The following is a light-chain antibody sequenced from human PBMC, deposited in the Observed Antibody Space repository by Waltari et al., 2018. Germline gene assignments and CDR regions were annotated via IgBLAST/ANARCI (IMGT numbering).Light chain of an antibody. CDR2: AVS. Sequence: SALTQPSSVSGAPGPLITIPCTGTSSDVGNYKSVPWYQQHPGKAPKLMIYAVSKRPSGVSDRFSGSKSGDMASLTISGLQPEDEAEYFCSSYAGSSKGVFGGGTKVTVL. J-gene: IGLJ2*01. CDR1: SSDVGNYKS. CDR3: SSYAGSSKGV. V-gene: IGLV2-23*02.